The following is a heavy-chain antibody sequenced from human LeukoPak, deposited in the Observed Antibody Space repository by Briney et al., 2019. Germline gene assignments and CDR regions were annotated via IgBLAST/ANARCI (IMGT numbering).Heavy chain of an antibody. V-gene: IGHV3-21*01. CDR1: GFTFSSYS. Sequence: PGGSLRLSCAASGFTFSSYSMNWVRQAPGKGLEWVSSISSSSSYIYYADSVKGRFTISRDSAKNSLYLQMNSLRAEDTAVYYCARDTYYDSSGYWNDVFDIWGQGTLVTVSS. CDR2: ISSSSSYI. D-gene: IGHD3-22*01. CDR3: ARDTYYDSSGYWNDVFDI. J-gene: IGHJ3*02.